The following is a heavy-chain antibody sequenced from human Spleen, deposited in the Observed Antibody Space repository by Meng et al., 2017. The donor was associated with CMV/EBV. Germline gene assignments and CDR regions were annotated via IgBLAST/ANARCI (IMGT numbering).Heavy chain of an antibody. D-gene: IGHD6-6*01. CDR3: ARRASLELDY. CDR1: GYTFTGYY. V-gene: IGHV1-18*04. Sequence: ASVKVSCKASGYTFTGYYMHWVRQAPGQGLEWMGWISAYNGNTNYAQKLQGRVTMTTDTSTSTAYMELRSLRSDDTAVYYCARRASLELDYWGQGTLVTVSS. CDR2: ISAYNGNT. J-gene: IGHJ4*02.